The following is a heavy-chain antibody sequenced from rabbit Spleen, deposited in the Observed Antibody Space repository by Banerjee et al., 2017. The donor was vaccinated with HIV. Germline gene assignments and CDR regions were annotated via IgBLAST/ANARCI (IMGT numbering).Heavy chain of an antibody. J-gene: IGHJ4*01. D-gene: IGHD8-1*01. Sequence: QEQLKESGGGLVQPGGSLKLSCKASGFTLSSYYMNWVRQAAEKGLEWIACIEGGSSSFTYFASWAKGRFTISKTSSTTVTLQMTSLTAADTATYFCARDGAGGSYFALWGQGTLVTVS. V-gene: IGHV1S45*01. CDR1: GFTLSSYYM. CDR2: IEGGSSSFT. CDR3: ARDGAGGSYFAL.